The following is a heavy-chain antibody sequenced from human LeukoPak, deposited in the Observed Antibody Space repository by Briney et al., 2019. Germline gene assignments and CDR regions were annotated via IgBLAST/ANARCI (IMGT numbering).Heavy chain of an antibody. CDR2: IYYSGST. CDR3: AREEETGFDP. J-gene: IGHJ5*02. CDR1: GGSISSSSYY. V-gene: IGHV4-39*07. Sequence: SETLSLTCTVSGGSISSSSYYWGWIRQPPGKGLEWIGSIYYSGSTYYNPSLKSRVTISVDTSKNQFSLKLSSVTAADTAVYYCAREEETGFDPWGQGTLVTVSS.